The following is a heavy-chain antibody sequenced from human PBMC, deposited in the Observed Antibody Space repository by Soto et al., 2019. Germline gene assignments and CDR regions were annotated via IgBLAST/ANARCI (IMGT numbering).Heavy chain of an antibody. V-gene: IGHV4-59*08. D-gene: IGHD2-8*02. CDR1: GDSISPYF. CDR3: AKHQLHTFWSSPFDR. J-gene: IGHJ3*01. Sequence: QVQLQESGPGLVKPSETLSLTCTVSGDSISPYFWSWIRQPPGKGLEFIADIYYRGNTVYNPSLKGRATISVDTSKKQSSLTLSSVTAADTAMYYCAKHQLHTFWSSPFDRWGQGTMVTVSS. CDR2: IYYRGNT.